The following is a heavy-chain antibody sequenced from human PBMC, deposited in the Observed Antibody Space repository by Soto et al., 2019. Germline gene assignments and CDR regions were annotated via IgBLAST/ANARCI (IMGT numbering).Heavy chain of an antibody. CDR1: GGSLSTGGYY. J-gene: IGHJ4*02. CDR2: ILHSGST. Sequence: SETLSLTCTVSGGSLSTGGYYWSWIRQRPGQGLEWIGYILHSGSTYYSPSHRSRVVMSVDPSNNQFSLMLWSVTAADTAICYCGREGVHGEYSVYWYPGPFLTV. V-gene: IGHV4-31*03. CDR3: GREGVHGEYSVY. D-gene: IGHD6-6*01.